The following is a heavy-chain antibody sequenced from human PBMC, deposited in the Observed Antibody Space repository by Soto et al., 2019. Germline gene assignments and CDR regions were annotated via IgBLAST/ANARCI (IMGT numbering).Heavy chain of an antibody. J-gene: IGHJ6*03. CDR2: ISSSSSTI. CDR1: GFTFSSYS. Sequence: EVQLVESGGGLVQPGGSLRLSCAASGFTFSSYSMNWVRQAPGKGLEWVSYISSSSSTIYYADSVKGRFTISRDNAKNSLYLQMNSLRAEDTAVYYCARALGWNPYYMDVWGKGTTVTVSS. V-gene: IGHV3-48*01. CDR3: ARALGWNPYYMDV. D-gene: IGHD3-3*01.